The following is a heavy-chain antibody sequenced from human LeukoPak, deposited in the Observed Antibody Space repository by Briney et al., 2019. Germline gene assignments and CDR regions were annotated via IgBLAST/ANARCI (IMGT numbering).Heavy chain of an antibody. Sequence: ASVKVSCKASGYTFTGYYMHWVRQAPGQGLEWMGWINPNSGGTNYAQKFQGRVTMTRDTSISTAYMELSRLRSDDTAVYYCARGGVLLWFGELPHNDYWGQGTLATVSS. CDR3: ARGGVLLWFGELPHNDY. J-gene: IGHJ4*02. D-gene: IGHD3-10*01. CDR1: GYTFTGYY. CDR2: INPNSGGT. V-gene: IGHV1-2*02.